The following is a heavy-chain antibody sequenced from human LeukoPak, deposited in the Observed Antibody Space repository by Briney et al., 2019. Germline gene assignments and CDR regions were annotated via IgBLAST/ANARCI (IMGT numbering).Heavy chain of an antibody. D-gene: IGHD2-2*01. J-gene: IGHJ6*02. CDR3: AKDWNSVVPAALYYYYYGMDV. CDR1: GFTFSSYW. CDR2: INSDGSST. V-gene: IGHV3-74*01. Sequence: GGSLRLSCAASGFTFSSYWMHWVRQAPGKGLVWVSRINSDGSSTSYADSVRGRFTISRDNAKNTLYLQMNSLRAEDTAVYYCAKDWNSVVPAALYYYYYGMDVWGQGTTVTVSS.